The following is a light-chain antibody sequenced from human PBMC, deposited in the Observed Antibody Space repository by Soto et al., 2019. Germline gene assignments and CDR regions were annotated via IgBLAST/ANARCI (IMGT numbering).Light chain of an antibody. V-gene: IGKV3-20*01. CDR3: QQYGNSPT. CDR1: QSVSNSY. CDR2: GAS. Sequence: EIVLTQSPGTLSLSPGERATLSCRASQSVSNSYLAWYQQKPGQAPRLLIYGASSRATGIPDRFSGSGSGTDFTLTISRLEPEDFAVYYCQQYGNSPTFGQGTKLEIK. J-gene: IGKJ2*01.